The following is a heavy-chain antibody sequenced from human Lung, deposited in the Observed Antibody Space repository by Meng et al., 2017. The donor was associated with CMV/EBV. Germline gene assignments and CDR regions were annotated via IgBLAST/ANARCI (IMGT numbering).Heavy chain of an antibody. CDR2: INPDGSDK. J-gene: IGHJ4*01. CDR3: ARGRVITDY. V-gene: IGHV3-7*01. D-gene: IGHD4-11*01. CDR1: GFTFSNYW. Sequence: GGSLRLSCAASGFTFSNYWMTWVRQAPGKGLEWVANINPDGSDKYYVDSVKGRFTISRDNAKNSLYLQMISLRAEDTAVYYCARGRVITDYWGHGTLVTVS.